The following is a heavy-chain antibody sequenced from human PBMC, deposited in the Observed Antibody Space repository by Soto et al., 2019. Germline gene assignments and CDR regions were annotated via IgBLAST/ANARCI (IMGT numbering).Heavy chain of an antibody. CDR1: GFTVSSNY. V-gene: IGHV3-53*01. Sequence: GGSLRLSCAASGFTVSSNYMSWVRQAPGKGLEWVSVIYSGGSTYYADSVKGRFTISRDNSKNTLYLQMNSLRAEDTAVYYCARNDYDSSGSGAFDIWGQGTMVTASS. CDR2: IYSGGST. J-gene: IGHJ3*02. CDR3: ARNDYDSSGSGAFDI. D-gene: IGHD3-22*01.